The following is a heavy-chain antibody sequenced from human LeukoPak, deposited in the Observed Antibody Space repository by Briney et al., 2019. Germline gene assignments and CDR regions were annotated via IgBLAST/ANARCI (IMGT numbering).Heavy chain of an antibody. Sequence: ASVKVSCKASGYTFTGYYMHWVRQAPGQGLEWMGWINPNSGGTNYAQKFQGWVTMTRDTSISTAYMELSRLRSDDTAVYYCARGDCSSTSCYNYYYYGMDVWGQGTTVTVSS. CDR1: GYTFTGYY. CDR2: INPNSGGT. D-gene: IGHD2-2*02. J-gene: IGHJ6*02. V-gene: IGHV1-2*04. CDR3: ARGDCSSTSCYNYYYYGMDV.